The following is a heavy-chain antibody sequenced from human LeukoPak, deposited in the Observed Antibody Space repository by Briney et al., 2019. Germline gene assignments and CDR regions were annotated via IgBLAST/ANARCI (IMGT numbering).Heavy chain of an antibody. D-gene: IGHD4-23*01. J-gene: IGHJ6*02. CDR3: ARQQEVTSDSYYYALDV. CDR1: GYTFTSHL. CDR2: FHPGGDSI. V-gene: IGHV1-46*01. Sequence: ASVKVSCKASGYTFTSHLVHWVRQAPGQGLEWMGVFHPGGDSITYSQKFQGRVTLTRDMSSSTAYMDLRSLRSEDTAVYFCARQQEVTSDSYYYALDVWGQGTTVPSP.